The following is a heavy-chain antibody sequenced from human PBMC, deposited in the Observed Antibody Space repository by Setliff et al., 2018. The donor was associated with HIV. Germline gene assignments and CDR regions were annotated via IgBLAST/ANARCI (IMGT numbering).Heavy chain of an antibody. Sequence: SETLSLTCTVSGASFTTHYWSLIRQPPGKGLEWIGCISTSGSTNYNPSLKSRVTLSIDMSKNQFSLKMSSVTAADTAVYYCTRGGDFSGSGSLGSWGQGTLVTVPQ. J-gene: IGHJ5*02. CDR1: GASFTTHY. CDR2: ISTSGST. V-gene: IGHV4-4*09. CDR3: TRGGDFSGSGSLGS. D-gene: IGHD3-10*01.